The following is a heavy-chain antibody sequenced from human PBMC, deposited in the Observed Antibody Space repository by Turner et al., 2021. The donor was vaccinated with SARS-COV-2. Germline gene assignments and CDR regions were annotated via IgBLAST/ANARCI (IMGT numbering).Heavy chain of an antibody. V-gene: IGHV3-21*01. CDR2: ISSSSSYI. CDR1: GFTFSSYT. CDR3: ARWGPNYYDSSGYYPDAFDI. Sequence: EVQLVESGGGLVKPGGSLRLSCAASGFTFSSYTMNWVRQAPGKGLEWVSSISSSSSYIYYADSVKGRFTISRDNAKNSLYLQMNSLRAEDTAVYYCARWGPNYYDSSGYYPDAFDIWGQGTVVTVSS. D-gene: IGHD3-22*01. J-gene: IGHJ3*02.